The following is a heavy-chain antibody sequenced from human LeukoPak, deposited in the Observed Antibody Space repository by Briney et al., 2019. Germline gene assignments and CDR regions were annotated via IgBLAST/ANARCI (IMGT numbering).Heavy chain of an antibody. J-gene: IGHJ6*02. CDR1: GGSISSYY. D-gene: IGHD5-18*01. Sequence: SETLSLTCTVSGGSISSYYWSWIRQPPGKGLEWIWYIYYSGSTSYNPSPKSRVTISVDTSKNQFSLKLSSVTAADTAVYYCARHLRGYSYVVMDVWGQGTTVTVSS. CDR3: ARHLRGYSYVVMDV. CDR2: IYYSGST. V-gene: IGHV4-59*08.